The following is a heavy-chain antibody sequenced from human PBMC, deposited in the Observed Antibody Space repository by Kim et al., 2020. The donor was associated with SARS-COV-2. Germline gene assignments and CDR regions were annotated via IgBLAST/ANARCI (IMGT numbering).Heavy chain of an antibody. CDR2: IKQDGSEK. D-gene: IGHD2-2*02. V-gene: IGHV3-7*01. J-gene: IGHJ6*03. CDR1: GFTFSSYW. Sequence: GGSLRLSCAASGFTFSSYWMSWVRQAPGKGLEWVANIKQDGSEKYYVDSVKGRFTISRDNAKNSLYLQMNSLRAEDTAVYYCARDLYCSSTSCYTDYYYYYYMDVWGKGTTVTVSS. CDR3: ARDLYCSSTSCYTDYYYYYYMDV.